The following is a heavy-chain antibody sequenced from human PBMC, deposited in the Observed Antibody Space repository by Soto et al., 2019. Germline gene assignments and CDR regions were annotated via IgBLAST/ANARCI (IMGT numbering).Heavy chain of an antibody. J-gene: IGHJ6*02. D-gene: IGHD5-12*01. CDR1: GGTFSSYA. CDR2: IIPIFGTA. V-gene: IGHV1-69*12. Sequence: QVQLVQSGAEVKKPGSSVKVSCTASGGTFSSYAISWVRQAPGQGLEWMGGIIPIFGTANYAQKVQGRVTMTADESTSTAYMELSSLRSEDTAVYYCARGVALRGYSGYYSYYYYGMDVWGQGTTVTVSS. CDR3: ARGVALRGYSGYYSYYYYGMDV.